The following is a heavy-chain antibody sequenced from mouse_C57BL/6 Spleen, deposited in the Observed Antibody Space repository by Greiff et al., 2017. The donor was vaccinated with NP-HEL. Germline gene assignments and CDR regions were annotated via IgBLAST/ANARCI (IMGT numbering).Heavy chain of an antibody. CDR2: INPSSGYT. Sequence: VQLQQSGAELARPGASVKMSCKASGYTFTSYTMHWVKQRPGQGLEWIGYINPSSGYTKYNQKFKDKATLTADKSSSTAYMQLRSLTSEDSAVYYCARGWYLDVWGKGTTVTVSS. CDR3: ARGWYLDV. V-gene: IGHV1-4*01. CDR1: GYTFTSYT. J-gene: IGHJ1*03.